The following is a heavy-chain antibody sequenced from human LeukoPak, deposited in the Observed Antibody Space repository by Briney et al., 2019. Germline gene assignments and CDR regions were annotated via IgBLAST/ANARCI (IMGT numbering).Heavy chain of an antibody. V-gene: IGHV4-59*01. Sequence: SETLSLTCTVSGGSISSYYWSWIRQPPGKGLEWIGYIYYSGSTNYNPSLKSRVTISVDTSKNQFSLKLSSVTAADTAVYYCARGGWGLYSGSYYDYWGQGTLVTVSS. D-gene: IGHD1-26*01. CDR1: GGSISSYY. CDR3: ARGGWGLYSGSYYDY. CDR2: IYYSGST. J-gene: IGHJ4*02.